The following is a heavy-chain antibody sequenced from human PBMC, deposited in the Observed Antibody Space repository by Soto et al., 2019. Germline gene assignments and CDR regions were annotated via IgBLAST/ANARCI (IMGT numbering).Heavy chain of an antibody. Sequence: KESGPTLVKPTQTLTLTCTFSGFSLITTEIQVAWIRQSPGKALECLAVIYGDDTKRYSPSLSSRLTVTKDTSKNQVVLIMTNMDPADTGTYYCAHRVSLFGLDVWGQGTTVTVSS. J-gene: IGHJ6*02. V-gene: IGHV2-5*02. CDR1: GFSLITTEIQ. CDR2: IYGDDTK. CDR3: AHRVSLFGLDV.